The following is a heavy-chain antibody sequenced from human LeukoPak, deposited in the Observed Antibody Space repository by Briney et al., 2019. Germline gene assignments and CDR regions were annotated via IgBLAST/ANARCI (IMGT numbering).Heavy chain of an antibody. CDR2: IYSGGTT. J-gene: IGHJ6*03. CDR1: GFTVNSNY. CDR3: AMQQLPVPAGYYYYYYMDV. V-gene: IGHV3-66*01. D-gene: IGHD6-13*01. Sequence: GGSLRLSCAASGFTVNSNYMSWVRQAPGKGLEWVSVIYSGGTTYYADSVKGRFTISRDNSKNTLYLQMNSLRAEDTAVYYCAMQQLPVPAGYYYYYYMDVWGKGTTVTVSS.